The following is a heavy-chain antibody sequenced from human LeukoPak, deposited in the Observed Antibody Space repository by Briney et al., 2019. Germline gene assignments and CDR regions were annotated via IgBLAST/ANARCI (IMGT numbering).Heavy chain of an antibody. J-gene: IGHJ3*02. V-gene: IGHV3-30*02. D-gene: IGHD4-17*01. CDR2: IRYDGSNK. CDR1: GFTFSSYG. Sequence: PGASLRLSCAASGFTFSSYGMHWVRQAPGKGLEWVAFIRYDGSNKYYADSVKGRFTISRDNSKNTLYLQMNSLRAEDTAVYYCAKDGDYGDYVSAFDIWGQGTMVTVS. CDR3: AKDGDYGDYVSAFDI.